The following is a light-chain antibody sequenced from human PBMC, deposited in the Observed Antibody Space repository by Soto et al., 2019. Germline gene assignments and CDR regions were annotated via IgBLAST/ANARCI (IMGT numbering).Light chain of an antibody. CDR2: GAS. J-gene: IGKJ2*01. CDR1: HSARSG. Sequence: EIVMTQSPATLSVSPGERATLSCRASHSARSGIAWYQHKPGQAPRLLIYGASTRATGIPARISGSGSGTEFTLTISSLQSEDFAVYYCQHYNNWPPRYTFGQGTKVDIK. V-gene: IGKV3-15*01. CDR3: QHYNNWPPRYT.